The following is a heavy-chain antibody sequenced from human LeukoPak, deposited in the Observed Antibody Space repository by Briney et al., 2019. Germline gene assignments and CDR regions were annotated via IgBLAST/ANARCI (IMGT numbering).Heavy chain of an antibody. CDR2: IHYSGDT. J-gene: IGHJ6*02. CDR1: GGSFSGYF. Sequence: SETLSLTCAVYGGSFSGYFWSWIRQPPGKGLEWIGYIHYSGDTNYNSSLKNRVTISLDASKNQFSLKLSSVTAADTAVYYCAREGPVVGATLLNSMDVWGQGTTVTVSS. D-gene: IGHD1-26*01. V-gene: IGHV4-59*01. CDR3: AREGPVVGATLLNSMDV.